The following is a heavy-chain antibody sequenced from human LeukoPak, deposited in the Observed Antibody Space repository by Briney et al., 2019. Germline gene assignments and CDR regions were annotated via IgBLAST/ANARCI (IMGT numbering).Heavy chain of an antibody. CDR3: ARTGVRLEGAFDI. CDR1: GGSLSSANYY. CDR2: IYYSGST. Sequence: SETLSLTCTVSGGSLSSANYYWSWIRQPPGKGLEWIGYIYYSGSTNYNPSLKSRVTISVDTSKNQFSLKLSSVTAADTAVYYCARTGVRLEGAFDIWGQGTMVTVSS. D-gene: IGHD1-1*01. V-gene: IGHV4-61*01. J-gene: IGHJ3*02.